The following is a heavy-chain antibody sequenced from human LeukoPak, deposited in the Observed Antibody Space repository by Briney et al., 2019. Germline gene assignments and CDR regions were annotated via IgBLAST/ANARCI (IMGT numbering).Heavy chain of an antibody. CDR3: ARGFTLSGTTIWGVGLDT. Sequence: GGSLRLSCAASGFTFSSYSMHWVRQAPGKGLEWVSSIRSGRSYIYYADSVKGRFTISRDNAKNSLYLQMHSLRAEDTAVYYCARGFTLSGTTIWGVGLDTSGEGELVT. J-gene: IGHJ5*02. CDR1: GFTFSSYS. CDR2: IRSGRSYI. D-gene: IGHD3-16*01. V-gene: IGHV3-21*01.